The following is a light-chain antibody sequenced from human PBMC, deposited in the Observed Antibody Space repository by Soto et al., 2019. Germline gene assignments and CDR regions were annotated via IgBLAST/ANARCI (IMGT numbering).Light chain of an antibody. CDR1: QNVLYSSNNRNY. V-gene: IGKV4-1*01. CDR3: QQYYNNSHT. J-gene: IGKJ2*01. CDR2: WAS. Sequence: DIVMTQSPDSLAVSLGERATINCKSSQNVLYSSNNRNYLAWYQQRPGQSPKLLISWASTRESGVPDRFSGSGSGTDFTLTISSLQAEDMAVYYCQQYYNNSHTFGQGTKLEIK.